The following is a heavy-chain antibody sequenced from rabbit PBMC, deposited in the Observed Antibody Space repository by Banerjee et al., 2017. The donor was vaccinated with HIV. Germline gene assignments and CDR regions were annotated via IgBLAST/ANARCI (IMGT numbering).Heavy chain of an antibody. CDR2: INSNTGNT. CDR3: AREVNTGNGDVGL. CDR1: GFDFSSNA. D-gene: IGHD2-1*01. Sequence: QEQLEESGGDLVKPEGSLTLTCTASGFDFSSNAMCWVRQAPGKGLELIGCINSNTGNTVYASWAKGPFTISKTSSTTVTLQMTSLTAADTAAYFCAREVNTGNGDVGLWGPGTLVTVS. V-gene: IGHV1S45*01. J-gene: IGHJ4*01.